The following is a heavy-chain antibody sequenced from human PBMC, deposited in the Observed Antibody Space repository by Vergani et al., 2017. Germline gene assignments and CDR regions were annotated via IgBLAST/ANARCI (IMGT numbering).Heavy chain of an antibody. CDR3: AGPQGTSAYYYGGFDY. D-gene: IGHD3-22*01. V-gene: IGHV3-23*04. Sequence: EVQLVESGGGLVKPGGSLRLSCAASGFTFSTYAMTWVRQAPGKGLEWVSTISSDGGSTYYADSVKGRFTISRDNSKNTLSLQMNILTAEDTAIYYCAGPQGTSAYYYGGFDYWGQGILVTVSS. CDR2: ISSDGGST. CDR1: GFTFSTYA. J-gene: IGHJ4*02.